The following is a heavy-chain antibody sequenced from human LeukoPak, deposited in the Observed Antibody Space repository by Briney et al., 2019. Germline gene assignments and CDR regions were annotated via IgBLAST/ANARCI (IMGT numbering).Heavy chain of an antibody. CDR1: GFTFSSYG. V-gene: IGHV3-30*18. CDR2: ISYDGSNK. D-gene: IGHD6-13*01. Sequence: GGSLRLSCAASGFTFSSYGMHWVRQAPGKGLEWVAVISYDGSNKYYADSVKGRFTISRDNSKNTLYLQMNRLRAEDTAVYYCAKDSHSQQLVTEYFDYWGQGTLVTVSS. J-gene: IGHJ4*02. CDR3: AKDSHSQQLVTEYFDY.